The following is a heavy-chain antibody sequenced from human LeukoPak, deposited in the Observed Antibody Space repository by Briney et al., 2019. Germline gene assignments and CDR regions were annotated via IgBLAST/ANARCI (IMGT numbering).Heavy chain of an antibody. CDR2: IYHSGST. Sequence: SETLSLTCTVSGYSISSGYYWGWIRQPPGKGLEWIGSIYHSGSTYYNPSLKSRVTISVNTSKNQFSLKLSSVTAADTAVYYYARVVVSMVRGVIIPTRFDYWGQGTLVTVSS. D-gene: IGHD3-10*01. V-gene: IGHV4-38-2*02. J-gene: IGHJ4*02. CDR3: ARVVVSMVRGVIIPTRFDY. CDR1: GYSISSGYY.